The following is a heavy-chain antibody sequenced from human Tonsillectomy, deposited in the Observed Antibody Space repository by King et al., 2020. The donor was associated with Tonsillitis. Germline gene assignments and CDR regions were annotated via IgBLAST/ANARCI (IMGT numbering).Heavy chain of an antibody. Sequence: VQLVESGGGLVQPGGSLRLSCAASGFTFSSHYMSWVRQAPGKGLECVAKIRPDGSEKYYVDSVKGRFTVSRDNAKNSLYLQINSLIAEDTAFYYCAKETWWRLDSWGQGTLVTVSS. CDR1: GFTFSSHY. CDR2: IRPDGSEK. V-gene: IGHV3-7*03. J-gene: IGHJ4*02. D-gene: IGHD2-8*02. CDR3: AKETWWRLDS.